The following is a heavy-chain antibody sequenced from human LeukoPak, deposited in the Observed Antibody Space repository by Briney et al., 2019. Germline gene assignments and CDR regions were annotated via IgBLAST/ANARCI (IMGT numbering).Heavy chain of an antibody. Sequence: PGGSPRLSCAASGFTFNGHSMNWVRQAPGKGLEWVANINLDGSERFYVDFVKGRFTISRDNADNSMYLQMNSLSAEDTAVYYCGRVIAGAIDYWGQGTLVTVP. J-gene: IGHJ4*02. V-gene: IGHV3-7*01. CDR1: GFTFNGHS. D-gene: IGHD6-13*01. CDR2: INLDGSER. CDR3: GRVIAGAIDY.